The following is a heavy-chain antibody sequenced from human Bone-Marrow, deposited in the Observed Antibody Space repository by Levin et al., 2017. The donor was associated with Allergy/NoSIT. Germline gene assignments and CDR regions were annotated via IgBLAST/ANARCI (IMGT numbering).Heavy chain of an antibody. J-gene: IGHJ4*02. Sequence: PGGSLRLSCAASGFTFSSYAMSWVRQAPGKGLEWVSVVNDNGGSPHYADSVKGRFTISRANSRNTLFLQMNSLRAEDTAVYYCATVRGYGSQNDYFDYWGQGTLVTVSS. D-gene: IGHD3-10*01. CDR3: ATVRGYGSQNDYFDY. CDR1: GFTFSSYA. V-gene: IGHV3-23*01. CDR2: VNDNGGSP.